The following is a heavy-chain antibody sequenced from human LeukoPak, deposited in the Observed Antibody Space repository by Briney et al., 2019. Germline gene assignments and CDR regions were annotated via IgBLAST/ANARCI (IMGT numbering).Heavy chain of an antibody. D-gene: IGHD6-6*01. V-gene: IGHV1-18*01. CDR1: GYSFSEYG. J-gene: IGHJ4*02. CDR3: AREYSSSSFDY. Sequence: ASVKVSCKSSGYSFSEYGIAWVRQARGQGLEWMGWISAYNGNTNYAQKLQGRVTMTTDTSTSTAYMELRSLRSDDTAVYYCAREYSSSSFDYWGQGTLVTVSS. CDR2: ISAYNGNT.